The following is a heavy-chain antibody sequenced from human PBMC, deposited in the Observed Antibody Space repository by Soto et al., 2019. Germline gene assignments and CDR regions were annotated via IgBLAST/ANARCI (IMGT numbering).Heavy chain of an antibody. CDR3: ARGHYGDGLG. CDR2: ISQDGSEK. CDR1: GFTFRNYW. D-gene: IGHD4-17*01. Sequence: GGSLRLSCAASGFTFRNYWMSWVRQAPGKGLEWVASISQDGSEKYYVDSVKGRFTFSRDNAKSSLILQMYLLRPDDTAVYYCARGHYGDGLGWGQGTLVTVSS. J-gene: IGHJ4*02. V-gene: IGHV3-7*05.